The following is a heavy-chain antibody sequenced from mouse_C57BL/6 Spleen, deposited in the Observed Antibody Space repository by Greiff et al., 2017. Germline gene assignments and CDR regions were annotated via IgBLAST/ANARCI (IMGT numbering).Heavy chain of an antibody. V-gene: IGHV1-76*01. J-gene: IGHJ2*01. Sequence: VQLQQSGAELVRPGASVKLSCKASGYTFTDYYINWVKQRPGQGLEWIARIYPGSGNTYYNEKFKGKATLTAEKSSSTAYMQLSSLTSEDSAVYFCARSRGSIYYIDYWGQGTTLTVSS. CDR1: GYTFTDYY. CDR3: ARSRGSIYYIDY. D-gene: IGHD1-1*01. CDR2: IYPGSGNT.